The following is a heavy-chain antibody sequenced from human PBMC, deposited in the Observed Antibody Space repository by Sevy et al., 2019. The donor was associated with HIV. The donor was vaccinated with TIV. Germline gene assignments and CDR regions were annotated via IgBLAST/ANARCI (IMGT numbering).Heavy chain of an antibody. D-gene: IGHD1-26*01. CDR3: ARQAPSVSSPATFDI. CDR2: IYPGGSDT. CDR1: GYIFTNYW. J-gene: IGHJ3*02. V-gene: IGHV5-51*01. Sequence: GESLKISCKGSGYIFTNYWIGWVRQMPGKGREGMGIIYPGGSDTTYSPSFQGQVTISADKSISTAYLQWSSLKASDTAMYYCARQAPSVSSPATFDIWGQGTMVTVSS.